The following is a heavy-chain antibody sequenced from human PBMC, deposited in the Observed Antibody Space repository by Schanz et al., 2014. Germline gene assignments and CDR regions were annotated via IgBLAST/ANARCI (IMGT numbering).Heavy chain of an antibody. J-gene: IGHJ4*02. D-gene: IGHD1-1*01. V-gene: IGHV3-23*04. CDR3: ARAHGNNWYGKGLDY. CDR1: GFTVSSNH. Sequence: EGQLAESGGGLVQPGGSLRLSCAVSGFTVSSNHMSWVRQAPGKGLEWVSVISGSGGSTYYADSVKGRFTISRDNSKNTLYLQMNSLRADDTAVYFCARAHGNNWYGKGLDYWGQGTQVTVSS. CDR2: ISGSGGST.